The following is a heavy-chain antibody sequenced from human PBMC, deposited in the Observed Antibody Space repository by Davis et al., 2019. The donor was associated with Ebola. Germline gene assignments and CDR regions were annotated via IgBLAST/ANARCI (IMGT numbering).Heavy chain of an antibody. Sequence: SLKISCAASGFTFDDYAMHWVRQAPGKGLEWVSGISWNSGSIGYADSVKGRFTISRDNAKNSLYLQMNSLRAEDTALYYCVNPYTEYRNSGNWIDPWGQGTMVTVSS. V-gene: IGHV3-9*01. CDR2: ISWNSGSI. CDR3: VNPYTEYRNSGNWIDP. J-gene: IGHJ5*02. CDR1: GFTFDDYA. D-gene: IGHD6-6*01.